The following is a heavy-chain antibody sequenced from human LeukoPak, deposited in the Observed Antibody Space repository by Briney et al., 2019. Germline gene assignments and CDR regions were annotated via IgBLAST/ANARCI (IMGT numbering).Heavy chain of an antibody. Sequence: SETLSLTFTVSGGSISSSSYYWGWIRQPPGKGPEWIGSIYYSGSTYYNPSLKSRGTISVDTSKNQFSLKLSSVTAADTAVYYCARGATTTSRWLDPWGQGTLVTVSS. J-gene: IGHJ5*02. CDR1: GGSISSSSYY. D-gene: IGHD4-17*01. V-gene: IGHV4-39*07. CDR3: ARGATTTSRWLDP. CDR2: IYYSGST.